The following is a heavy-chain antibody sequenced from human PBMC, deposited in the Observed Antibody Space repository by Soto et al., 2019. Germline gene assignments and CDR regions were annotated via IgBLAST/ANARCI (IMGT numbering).Heavy chain of an antibody. Sequence: SETLSLTCTVSGGSISSGGYYWSWIRQHPGKGLEWIGYIYYSGSTYYNPSLKSRVTISVDTSKNQFSLKLSSVTAADTAVYYCARGQPGSYDFWSGSHGMDVWGQGTTVTVSS. J-gene: IGHJ6*02. CDR2: IYYSGST. CDR3: ARGQPGSYDFWSGSHGMDV. V-gene: IGHV4-31*03. D-gene: IGHD3-3*01. CDR1: GGSISSGGYY.